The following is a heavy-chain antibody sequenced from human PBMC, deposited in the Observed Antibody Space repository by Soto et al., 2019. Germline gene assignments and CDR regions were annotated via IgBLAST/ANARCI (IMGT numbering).Heavy chain of an antibody. V-gene: IGHV4-61*01. CDR1: GGSVSSGSYY. CDR3: PRVWQQSPSGLDV. J-gene: IGHJ6*02. D-gene: IGHD6-13*01. Sequence: SETLSLTCTVSGGSVSSGSYYWSWIRQPPGKGLEWIGYIYYSGSTNYNSSLKSRVTISVDTSKSRLSLKLSSVTAADTAVYYCPRVWQQSPSGLDVWGQGTTVTVSS. CDR2: IYYSGST.